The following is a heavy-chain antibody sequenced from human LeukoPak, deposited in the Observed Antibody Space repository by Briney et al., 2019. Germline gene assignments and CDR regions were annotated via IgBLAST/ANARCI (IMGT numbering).Heavy chain of an antibody. D-gene: IGHD6-6*01. V-gene: IGHV4-34*01. CDR3: ARHLAYSSSSTFDI. CDR1: GGSFSGYY. J-gene: IGHJ3*02. Sequence: SETLSLTCAVYGGSFSGYYWSWIRQPPGKGLEWIGSIYYRGSTYYNPSLKSRVTISVDTSKNQFSLKLSSVTAADTAVYYCARHLAYSSSSTFDIWGQGTMVTVSS. CDR2: IYYRGST.